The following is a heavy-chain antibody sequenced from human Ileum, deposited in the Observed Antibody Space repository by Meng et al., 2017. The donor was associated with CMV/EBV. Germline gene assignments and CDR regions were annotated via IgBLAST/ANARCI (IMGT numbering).Heavy chain of an antibody. V-gene: IGHV3-74*01. D-gene: IGHD3-16*01. CDR1: GFTFTTYG. J-gene: IGHJ4*02. CDR2: INIDGDEINI. Sequence: GGSLRLSCAASGFTFTTYGMNWVRQAPGKGLVCVSRINIDGDEINIGYADSVRGRFTISRDNAKNTLFLQMNSLRVEDTAIYYCARDSWGLGDSWGQGTLVTVSS. CDR3: ARDSWGLGDS.